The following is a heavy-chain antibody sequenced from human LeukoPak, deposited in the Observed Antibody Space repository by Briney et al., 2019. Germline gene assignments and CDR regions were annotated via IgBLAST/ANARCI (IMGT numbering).Heavy chain of an antibody. Sequence: SVKGSCKASGGTFSSYAISWVRQAPGQGLKWRGRIIPILGIANSAQKFQGRVTITADKSTSTAYMELSSLRSEDTDVYYCARADCSSTSCYPTYYYSGMDVWGQGTKVSVSS. CDR1: GGTFSSYA. J-gene: IGHJ6*02. V-gene: IGHV1-69*04. CDR3: ARADCSSTSCYPTYYYSGMDV. D-gene: IGHD2-2*01. CDR2: IIPILGIA.